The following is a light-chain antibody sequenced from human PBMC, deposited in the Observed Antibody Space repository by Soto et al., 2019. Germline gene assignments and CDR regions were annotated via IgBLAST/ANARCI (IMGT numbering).Light chain of an antibody. CDR3: QQRSDWPLT. CDR2: RAS. Sequence: IVMTQSPATLSVSPGERATLSCRASQSINSNLAWYQQKPGQAPRLLMFRASNRATGIPTRFSGSGSGTDFTLTISSLEPEDFAVYYCQQRSDWPLTFGGGTKVDIK. J-gene: IGKJ4*01. CDR1: QSINSN. V-gene: IGKV3-11*01.